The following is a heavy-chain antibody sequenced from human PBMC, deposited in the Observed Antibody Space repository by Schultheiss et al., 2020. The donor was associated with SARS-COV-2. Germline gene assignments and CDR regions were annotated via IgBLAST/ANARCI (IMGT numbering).Heavy chain of an antibody. CDR3: ARQNYYYYYMDV. Sequence: GSLRLSCAASGFTFSSYAMSWVRQAPGKGLEWIGEINHSGSTNYNPSLKSRVTISVDTSKNQFSLKLSSVTAADTAVYYCARQNYYYYYMDVWGKGTTVTVSS. CDR1: GFTFSSYA. V-gene: IGHV4-34*01. J-gene: IGHJ6*03. CDR2: INHSGST.